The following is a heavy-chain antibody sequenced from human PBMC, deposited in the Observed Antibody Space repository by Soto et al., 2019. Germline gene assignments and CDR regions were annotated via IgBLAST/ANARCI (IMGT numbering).Heavy chain of an antibody. CDR2: ISGTGYNT. Sequence: EVQLLESGGGLVQPGGSLRLSCAASGFTFTSYAMNWVRLAPGKGLEWVSAISGTGYNTYYADSVKGRFTISRDNTKNTLYLQMTSLRAEDTAVYYCAKAGFSSSWSPTYFDYWGQGTLVTVSS. CDR3: AKAGFSSSWSPTYFDY. D-gene: IGHD6-13*01. V-gene: IGHV3-23*01. J-gene: IGHJ4*02. CDR1: GFTFTSYA.